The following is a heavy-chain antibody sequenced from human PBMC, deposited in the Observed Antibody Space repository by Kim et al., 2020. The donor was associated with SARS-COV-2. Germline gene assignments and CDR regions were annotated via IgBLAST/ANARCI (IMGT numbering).Heavy chain of an antibody. CDR3: ARGVRGWFDP. D-gene: IGHD3-10*01. J-gene: IGHJ5*02. CDR1: GGSISSYY. V-gene: IGHV4-59*01. Sequence: SETLSLTCTVSGGSISSYYWSWIRQPPGKGLEWIGDIYYSGSTNYNPSLKSRVTISVDTSKNQFSLKLSSVTAADTAVYYCARGVRGWFDPWGQGTLVTVSS. CDR2: IYYSGST.